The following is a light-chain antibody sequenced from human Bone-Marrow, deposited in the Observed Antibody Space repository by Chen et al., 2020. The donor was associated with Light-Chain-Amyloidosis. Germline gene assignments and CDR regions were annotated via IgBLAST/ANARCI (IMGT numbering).Light chain of an antibody. Sequence: QSALPPPASVSGSPGQSITISCTGTSSDVGGDNHVSWYQQHPDKAPKLMIYEVTNRPSWVPDRFSSSKSDNTASLTISGLQTEDEADYFCSSYTITNTLVFGSGTRVTVL. CDR3: SSYTITNTLV. J-gene: IGLJ1*01. CDR2: EVT. V-gene: IGLV2-14*01. CDR1: SSDVGGDNH.